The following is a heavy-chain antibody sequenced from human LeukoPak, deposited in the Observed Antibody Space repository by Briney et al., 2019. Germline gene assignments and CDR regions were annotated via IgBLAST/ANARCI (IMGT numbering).Heavy chain of an antibody. CDR3: ARADNIVVVTFDY. V-gene: IGHV1-2*02. Sequence: ASVKVSCKASGYTFTGYYMHWVRQAPGQGLEWMGWINPNSGGTNYAQKFQGRVTMTRDTSISTAYMELSRLRSDDTAVYYCARADNIVVVTFDYWGQGTLVTVSP. CDR1: GYTFTGYY. J-gene: IGHJ4*02. CDR2: INPNSGGT. D-gene: IGHD2-2*01.